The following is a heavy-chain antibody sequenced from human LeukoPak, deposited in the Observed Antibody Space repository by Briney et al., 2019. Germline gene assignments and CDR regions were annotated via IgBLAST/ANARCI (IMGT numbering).Heavy chain of an antibody. V-gene: IGHV4-59*12. CDR1: GGSFSGYY. CDR2: IYYSGST. Sequence: SETLSLTCAVYGGSFSGYYWSWIRQPPGKGLEWIGYIYYSGSTNYNPSLKSRVTISVDTSKNQFSLKLSSVTAADTAVYYCARVRTDYPCLPFDYWGQGTLVTVSS. J-gene: IGHJ4*02. D-gene: IGHD4-11*01. CDR3: ARVRTDYPCLPFDY.